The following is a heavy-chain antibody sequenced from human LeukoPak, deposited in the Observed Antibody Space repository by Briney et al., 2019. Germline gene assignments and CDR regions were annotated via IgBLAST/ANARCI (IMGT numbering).Heavy chain of an antibody. V-gene: IGHV3-23*01. CDR1: GFTFTDYA. CDR2: ISPTGANT. J-gene: IGHJ4*02. CDR3: ATHRQYSSAWYFDY. Sequence: GGSLRLSCAASGFTFTDYAMTWVRQAPGKGLEWISSISPTGANTYFADSVKGHFTISRDASRKTLYLQMNSLRAEDTAVYYCATHRQYSSAWYFDYRGQGTLVTVSS. D-gene: IGHD6-19*01.